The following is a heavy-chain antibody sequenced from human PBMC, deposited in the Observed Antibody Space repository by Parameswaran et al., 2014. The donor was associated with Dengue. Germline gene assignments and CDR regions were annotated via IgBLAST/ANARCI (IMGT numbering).Heavy chain of an antibody. Sequence: GESLKISCAASGFTVSSNYMSWVRQAPGKGLEWVSVIYSGGSTYYADSVKGRFTISRDNSKNTLYLQMNSLRAEDTAVYYCARVKYYGSGSYYAYMDVWGKGTTVTVSS. CDR2: IYSGGST. CDR3: ARVKYYGSGSYYAYMDV. V-gene: IGHV3-53*01. CDR1: GFTVSSNY. J-gene: IGHJ6*03. D-gene: IGHD3-10*01.